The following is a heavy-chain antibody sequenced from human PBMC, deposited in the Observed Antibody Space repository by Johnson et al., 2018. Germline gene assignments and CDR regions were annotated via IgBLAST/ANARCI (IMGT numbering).Heavy chain of an antibody. V-gene: IGHV3-7*01. Sequence: EVQLVETGGGLVQPGGSLRLSCVASGFTVNSTWMTWVRQAPGKGLEWVATVNQDGSETFYVDSVKGRFTISRDNAKKSPDLQMNSLRAEDTGLYYCARERVIMTRGKPLGYGMDLWGLGTTVIVSS. J-gene: IGHJ6*02. CDR2: VNQDGSET. CDR3: ARERVIMTRGKPLGYGMDL. D-gene: IGHD2-21*01. CDR1: GFTVNSTW.